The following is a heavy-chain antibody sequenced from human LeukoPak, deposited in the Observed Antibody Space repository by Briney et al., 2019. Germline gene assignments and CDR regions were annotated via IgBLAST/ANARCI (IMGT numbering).Heavy chain of an antibody. D-gene: IGHD3-10*01. CDR1: GGSFSGYY. J-gene: IGHJ3*02. CDR2: INHSGST. V-gene: IGHV4-34*01. Sequence: PSETLSLTCAVYGGSFSGYYWSWIRQPPGKGLEWIGEINHSGSTNYNPSLKSRVTISVDTSKNQFSLKLSSVTAADTAVYYFARRYSITKVRGVIPRNTAFDTWGQGTMVTASS. CDR3: ARRYSITKVRGVIPRNTAFDT.